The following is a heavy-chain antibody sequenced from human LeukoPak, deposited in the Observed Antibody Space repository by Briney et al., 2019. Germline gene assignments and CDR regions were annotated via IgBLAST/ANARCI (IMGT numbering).Heavy chain of an antibody. V-gene: IGHV3-74*01. CDR3: AKDGMTTVTTSAFDI. Sequence: GGSLRLSCAASGFTFSSYWMHWVRQAPGKGLVWVSRIKTDGSVTNYADSVKGRFTISRDNAKNTLYLQMNSLRAGDTAVYYCAKDGMTTVTTSAFDIWGQGTMVTVSS. CDR2: IKTDGSVT. D-gene: IGHD4-17*01. J-gene: IGHJ3*02. CDR1: GFTFSSYW.